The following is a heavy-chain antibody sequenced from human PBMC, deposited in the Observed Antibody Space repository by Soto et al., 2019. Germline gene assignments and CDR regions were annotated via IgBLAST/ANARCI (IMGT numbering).Heavy chain of an antibody. CDR3: AKSTPHYYLYCTNGVCYLSYYDMDV. Sequence: GGSLRLSCAASGFTFSSYGMHWVRQAPGKGLEWVAVISYDGSNKYYADSVKGRFTISRDNSKNTLYLQMNSLRAEDTAVYYCAKSTPHYYLYCTNGVCYLSYYDMDVWGQVTTVTVSS. CDR1: GFTFSSYG. CDR2: ISYDGSNK. J-gene: IGHJ6*02. D-gene: IGHD2-8*01. V-gene: IGHV3-30*18.